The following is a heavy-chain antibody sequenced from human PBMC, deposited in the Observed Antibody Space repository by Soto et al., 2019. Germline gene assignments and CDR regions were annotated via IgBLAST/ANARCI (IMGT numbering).Heavy chain of an antibody. D-gene: IGHD2-2*01. CDR2: IIPIFATA. Sequence: QVQLVQFGAEVKKPGSSVTVSCKASGGTFSSYAISWVRQAPGQGLEWMGGIIPIFATANYAQKFQGRVMITVDESTSTAYMELSSLRSEDTAVYYSARSVSFRYQLLKRGMDVWGQGTTVTVSS. V-gene: IGHV1-69*01. CDR3: ARSVSFRYQLLKRGMDV. J-gene: IGHJ6*02. CDR1: GGTFSSYA.